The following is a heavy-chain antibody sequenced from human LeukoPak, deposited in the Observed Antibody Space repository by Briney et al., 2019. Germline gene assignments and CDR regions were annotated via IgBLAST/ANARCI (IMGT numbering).Heavy chain of an antibody. CDR2: INPNSGGT. CDR3: ARDMGTVNIEYFDY. V-gene: IGHV1-2*02. CDR1: GYTFTRYY. J-gene: IGHJ4*02. Sequence: ASVQVSCKASGYTFTRYYMHWVRQAPGQGLEWMGWINPNSGGTNYAQKFQGRVTMTRDTSISTAYMELSRLRSDDTAVYYCARDMGTVNIEYFDYWGQGTLVTVSS. D-gene: IGHD4-17*01.